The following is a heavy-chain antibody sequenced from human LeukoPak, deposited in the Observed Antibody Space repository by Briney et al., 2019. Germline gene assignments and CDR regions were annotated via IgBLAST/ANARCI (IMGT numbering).Heavy chain of an antibody. J-gene: IGHJ4*02. Sequence: PGGSLRLPCAASGFTFSDYSMNWVRQAPGKGLEWVSSISSRSTYRYYADSVKGRFTISRDNAKNSLYLQMNSLRAEDTAVYYCARALDSSSSRYQAFEYWGQGTLVTVSS. CDR1: GFTFSDYS. V-gene: IGHV3-21*01. CDR3: ARALDSSSSRYQAFEY. D-gene: IGHD2-2*01. CDR2: ISSRSTYR.